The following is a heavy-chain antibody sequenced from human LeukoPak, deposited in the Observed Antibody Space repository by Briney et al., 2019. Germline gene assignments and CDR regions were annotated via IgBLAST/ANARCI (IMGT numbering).Heavy chain of an antibody. J-gene: IGHJ4*02. D-gene: IGHD3-3*01. CDR3: ASMSGYYPSYYFDY. CDR1: GYTFISYG. CDR2: ISAYNGNI. Sequence: ASVTVSFKASGYTFISYGITWVRQAPGQGLEWLGWISAYNGNIDYAQKLQGRVTLTTDTSTSTAYMEVRSLRSDDTAVYYCASMSGYYPSYYFDYWGQGTLVTVSS. V-gene: IGHV1-18*01.